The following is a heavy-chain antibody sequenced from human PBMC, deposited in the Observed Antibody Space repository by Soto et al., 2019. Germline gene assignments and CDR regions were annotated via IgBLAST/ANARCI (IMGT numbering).Heavy chain of an antibody. V-gene: IGHV3-15*01. CDR2: INRKIDGETR. CDR3: TADHWS. J-gene: IGHJ4*02. D-gene: IGHD3-3*01. Sequence: GGSLRLPCVVFEYTLSDAWMSWVRQAPVKGLEWVSRINRKIDGETRDYAAPVEGRFTIARDDSNNTLYLQMSSLKIEDTAVYFCTADHWSWGQGTLVTVSS. CDR1: EYTLSDAW.